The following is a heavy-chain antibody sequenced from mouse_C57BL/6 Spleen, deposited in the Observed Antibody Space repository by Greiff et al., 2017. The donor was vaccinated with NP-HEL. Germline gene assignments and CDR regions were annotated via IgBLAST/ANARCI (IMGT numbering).Heavy chain of an antibody. CDR2: IYPSDSET. CDR3: ARRGVGRYFAY. CDR1: GYTFTSYW. V-gene: IGHV1-61*01. J-gene: IGHJ2*01. D-gene: IGHD4-1*01. Sequence: QVRLQQSGAELVRPGSSVKLSCKASGYTFTSYWMDWVKQRPGQGLEWIGNIYPSDSETHYNQKFKDKATLTVDKYSSTAYMQLSSLTSEDSAVYYCARRGVGRYFAYWGQGTTLTVSS.